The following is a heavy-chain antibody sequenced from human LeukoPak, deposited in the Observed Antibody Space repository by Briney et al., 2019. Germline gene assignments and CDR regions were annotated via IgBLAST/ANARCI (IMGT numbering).Heavy chain of an antibody. V-gene: IGHV5-51*01. Sequence: GESLKISCKGSGYSFTSYWIGWVRQMPGKGLEWMGIIYPGDSDTRYSPSFQGQVTISADKSISAAYLQWSSLKASDTAMYYCARRPYDILTGYSPGYFDYWAREPWSPSPQ. CDR1: GYSFTSYW. CDR3: ARRPYDILTGYSPGYFDY. J-gene: IGHJ4*02. D-gene: IGHD3-9*01. CDR2: IYPGDSDT.